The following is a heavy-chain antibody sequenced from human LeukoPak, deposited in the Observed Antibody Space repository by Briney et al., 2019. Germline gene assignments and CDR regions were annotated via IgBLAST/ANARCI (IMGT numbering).Heavy chain of an antibody. V-gene: IGHV3-30*02. D-gene: IGHD3-22*01. J-gene: IGHJ4*02. CDR2: IRYDGSNQ. Sequence: GGSLRLSCAASGFTFSSSGMHWVRQAPDKGLEGVAFIRYDGSNQYYADSVKGRFTISRDNAKNTLFLQMNNLRAEDTAFYYCAKDQGYDDSSGYQYFFDSWGQGTLVTVSS. CDR3: AKDQGYDDSSGYQYFFDS. CDR1: GFTFSSSG.